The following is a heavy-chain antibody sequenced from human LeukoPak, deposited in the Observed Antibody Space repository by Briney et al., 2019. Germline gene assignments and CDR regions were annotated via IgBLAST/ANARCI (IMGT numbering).Heavy chain of an antibody. CDR1: GGSFSGYY. CDR2: INHSGST. V-gene: IGHV4-34*01. D-gene: IGHD5-18*01. Sequence: PSETLSLTCAVYGGSFSGYYWSWIRQPPGKGLEWIGEINHSGSTNYNPSLKSRVTISVDTSKSQFSLKLSSVTAADTAVYYCARGKTAMVTIYYYYGMDVWGQGTTVTVSS. CDR3: ARGKTAMVTIYYYYGMDV. J-gene: IGHJ6*02.